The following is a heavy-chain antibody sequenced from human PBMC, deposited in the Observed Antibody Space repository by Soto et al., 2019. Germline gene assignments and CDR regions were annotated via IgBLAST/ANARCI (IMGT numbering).Heavy chain of an antibody. V-gene: IGHV3-30-3*01. D-gene: IGHD4-17*01. J-gene: IGHJ4*02. CDR2: ISYDGSKK. CDR3: ARASTVVTPGDY. Sequence: QVQLVESGGGVVQPGRSLRLSCAASGFTFRSYAMHWVRQAPGKGLEWVSVISYDGSKKYYADSVKGRLTISRDSSKNTLYLQMNSLRTEDTAMYYCARASTVVTPGDYWGQGTLVTVSS. CDR1: GFTFRSYA.